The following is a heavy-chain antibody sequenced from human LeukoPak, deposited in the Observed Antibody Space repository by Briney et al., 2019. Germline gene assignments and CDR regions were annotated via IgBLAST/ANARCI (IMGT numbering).Heavy chain of an antibody. CDR2: ISYDGSKE. J-gene: IGHJ4*02. V-gene: IGHV3-30*18. CDR1: GFPFSIYG. D-gene: IGHD6-13*01. CDR3: AKEQASAAVYPAFDY. Sequence: GGSLRLSCAASGFPFSIYGMHWVRQAPGKGLEWVAAISYDGSKEYSADSVKGRFTISRDSSKKTLYLQMNSLRAEDTAVYYCAKEQASAAVYPAFDYWGQGILVTVSS.